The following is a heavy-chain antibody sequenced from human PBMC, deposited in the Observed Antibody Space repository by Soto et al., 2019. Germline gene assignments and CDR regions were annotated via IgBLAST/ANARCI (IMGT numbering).Heavy chain of an antibody. Sequence: QITLKESGPTLVNPTQPLTLTYTSSGFSLSTSGVGVGWIRQPPGKALEWLAHTYGNDDKRYSPSLKSRPTITKDASKNQVVLTMTNMDPVDTATYYCARRGAVTYAPWGQGTLVTVSS. CDR3: ARRGAVTYAP. J-gene: IGHJ5*02. CDR2: TYGNDDK. D-gene: IGHD4-17*01. CDR1: GFSLSTSGVG. V-gene: IGHV2-5*01.